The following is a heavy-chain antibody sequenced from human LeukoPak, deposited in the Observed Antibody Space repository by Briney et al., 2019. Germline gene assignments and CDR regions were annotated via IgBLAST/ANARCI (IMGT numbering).Heavy chain of an antibody. V-gene: IGHV1-8*01. CDR2: MNPNSGNT. Sequence: ASVKVSCKASGYTFTSYDIYWVRQATGQGLEWMGWMNPNSGNTGYAQKFQGRVTMTRNTSISTAYMELSSLRSEDTAVYYCARGRWELSDGAFDIWGQGTMVTVSS. CDR1: GYTFTSYD. CDR3: ARGRWELSDGAFDI. D-gene: IGHD1-26*01. J-gene: IGHJ3*02.